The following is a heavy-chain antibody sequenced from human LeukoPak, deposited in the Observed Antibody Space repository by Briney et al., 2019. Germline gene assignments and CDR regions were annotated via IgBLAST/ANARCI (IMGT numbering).Heavy chain of an antibody. CDR1: GYTFTGYY. CDR3: ARVSGAVAALPYDY. CDR2: INPNSGGT. J-gene: IGHJ4*02. V-gene: IGHV1-2*06. D-gene: IGHD6-19*01. Sequence: ASVKVSCKAAGYTFTGYYIHWVRQAPGQGLEWMGRINPNSGGTNYAQKFQGRVTMTRDTSISTAYMELSRLRSDDTAVYYCARVSGAVAALPYDYWGQGTLVTVSS.